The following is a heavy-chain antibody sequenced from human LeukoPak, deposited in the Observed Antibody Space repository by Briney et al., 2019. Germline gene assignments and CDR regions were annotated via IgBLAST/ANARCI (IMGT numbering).Heavy chain of an antibody. Sequence: PGGSLRLSCAASGFTFSSYSMNWVRQAPGKGLEWVSSISSSSSYIYYADSVKGRFTISRDNAKNSLYLQMNSLRAEDTAVYYCASNYDFVGGSYRLEGGGMDVWGQGTTVTVSS. J-gene: IGHJ6*02. CDR3: ASNYDFVGGSYRLEGGGMDV. D-gene: IGHD3-16*02. V-gene: IGHV3-21*01. CDR2: ISSSSSYI. CDR1: GFTFSSYS.